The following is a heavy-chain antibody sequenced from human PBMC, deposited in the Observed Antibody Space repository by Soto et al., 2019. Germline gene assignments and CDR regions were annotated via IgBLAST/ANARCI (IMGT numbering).Heavy chain of an antibody. CDR1: GFTFSSYA. J-gene: IGHJ4*02. Sequence: PGGSLRLSFAASGFTFSSYAMTWVRQAPGKGLEWVSAISGSGGSRYYAASVKGRFTISRDNSKDALDLQMNSLRVEDTAVYYCARVASDYINSVDHWGQGILVTVSS. D-gene: IGHD4-4*01. CDR3: ARVASDYINSVDH. V-gene: IGHV3-23*01. CDR2: ISGSGGSR.